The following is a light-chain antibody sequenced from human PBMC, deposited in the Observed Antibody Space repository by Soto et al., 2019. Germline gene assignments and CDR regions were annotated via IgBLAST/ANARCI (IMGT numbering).Light chain of an antibody. CDR2: YDD. CDR1: RSNIGNNA. J-gene: IGLJ2*01. V-gene: IGLV1-36*01. Sequence: QSVLTQPPSVSGAPRQRVTISCSGSRSNIGNNAVNWYQQFPGRAPKLLIYYDDLLPSGVSDRFSGSKSGTSASLAISGLQSEDEADYYCATWDDSLNGQVFGGGTKVPS. CDR3: ATWDDSLNGQV.